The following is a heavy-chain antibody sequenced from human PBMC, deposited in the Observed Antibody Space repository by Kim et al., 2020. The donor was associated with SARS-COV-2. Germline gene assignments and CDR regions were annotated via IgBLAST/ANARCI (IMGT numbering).Heavy chain of an antibody. CDR3: ARRGGGYYYDY. V-gene: IGHV1-2*02. CDR2: ISPNTGDT. CDR1: GYIFTGDY. J-gene: IGHJ4*02. Sequence: ASVKVSCKASGYIFTGDYMHWVRQAPGQGLEWMGWISPNTGDTSYAQNFRGRVTMTRDTSISTAYMALSSLRSDDTAVYYCARRGGGYYYDYWGQGTLVTVSS. D-gene: IGHD3-22*01.